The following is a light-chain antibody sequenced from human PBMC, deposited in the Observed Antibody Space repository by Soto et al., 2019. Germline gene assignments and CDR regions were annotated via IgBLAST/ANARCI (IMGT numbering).Light chain of an antibody. Sequence: DIQMTQSPSTLSASVGDRVTITCRASQSISIWLAWYQQKPGKAPKLLIYKASSLESVVPSRFSGSGYGTEFTLTISSLQPDDFATYYCQQYNSYSYPFGQGNKLEIK. J-gene: IGKJ2*01. CDR3: QQYNSYSYP. CDR1: QSISIW. V-gene: IGKV1-5*03. CDR2: KAS.